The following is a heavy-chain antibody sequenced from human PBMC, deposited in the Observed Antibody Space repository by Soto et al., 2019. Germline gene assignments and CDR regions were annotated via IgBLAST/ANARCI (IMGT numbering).Heavy chain of an antibody. Sequence: SETLSLTCTVSGGSISSSSYYWGWIRQPPGKGLEWIGSIYYSGSTYYNPSLKSRVTISVDTSKNQFSLKLSSVTAADTAVYYCASVLNCSGGSCYSPLRGHYFDYWGQGTLVTVSS. D-gene: IGHD2-15*01. J-gene: IGHJ4*02. CDR3: ASVLNCSGGSCYSPLRGHYFDY. CDR2: IYYSGST. CDR1: GGSISSSSYY. V-gene: IGHV4-39*01.